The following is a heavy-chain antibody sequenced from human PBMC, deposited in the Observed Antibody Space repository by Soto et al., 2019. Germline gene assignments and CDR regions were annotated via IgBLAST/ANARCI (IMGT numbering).Heavy chain of an antibody. CDR3: ARDLPGSYQFTSGASDY. Sequence: SVKVSCKASGGTFSSYTISWVRQAPGQGLEWMGRIIPILGIANYAQKFQGRVTITADKSTSTAYMELSSLRSEDTAVYYCARDLPGSYQFTSGASDYWGQGTLVTVS. D-gene: IGHD3-10*01. J-gene: IGHJ4*02. V-gene: IGHV1-69*04. CDR2: IIPILGIA. CDR1: GGTFSSYT.